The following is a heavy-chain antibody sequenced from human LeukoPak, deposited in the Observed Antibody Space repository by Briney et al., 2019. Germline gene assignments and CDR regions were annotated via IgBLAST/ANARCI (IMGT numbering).Heavy chain of an antibody. V-gene: IGHV3-21*01. CDR2: ISSSSSYI. Sequence: NAGGSLRLSCAASGFTFSSYSMNWVRQAPGKGLEWVSSISSSSSYIYYADSVKGRFTISRDNAKNSLYLQMNSLRAEDTAVYYCARWVEMATTRHYFDYWGQGTLVTVSS. J-gene: IGHJ4*02. CDR1: GFTFSSYS. CDR3: ARWVEMATTRHYFDY. D-gene: IGHD5-24*01.